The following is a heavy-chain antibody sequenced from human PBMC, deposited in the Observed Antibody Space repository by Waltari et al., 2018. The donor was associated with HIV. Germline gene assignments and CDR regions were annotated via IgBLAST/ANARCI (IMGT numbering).Heavy chain of an antibody. CDR1: GFSLSTSGMC. V-gene: IGHV2-70*01. CDR2: IDWDDDK. J-gene: IGHJ6*03. Sequence: QVTLRESGPALVKPTQTLTLTCTFSGFSLSTSGMCVSWIRQPPGKALEWLALIDWDDDKYYSTSLKTRLTISKDTSKNQVVLTMTNMDPVDTATYYCARTPSKLDPYNWNYEGTDYYYYMDVWGKGTTVTVSS. CDR3: ARTPSKLDPYNWNYEGTDYYYYMDV. D-gene: IGHD1-7*01.